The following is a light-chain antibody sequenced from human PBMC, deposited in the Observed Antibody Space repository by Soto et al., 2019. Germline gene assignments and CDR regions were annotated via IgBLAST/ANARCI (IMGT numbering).Light chain of an antibody. J-gene: IGKJ3*01. Sequence: EIVLTQSPATLSLSPGERATLSCRASQSVSSYLAWYQQKPGQAPRLLIYDASNRATGIPARFSGSGSGTDFTLTISSLEPEEFALYYCQQRSNWPVAFGPGTKVDIK. V-gene: IGKV3-11*01. CDR3: QQRSNWPVA. CDR1: QSVSSY. CDR2: DAS.